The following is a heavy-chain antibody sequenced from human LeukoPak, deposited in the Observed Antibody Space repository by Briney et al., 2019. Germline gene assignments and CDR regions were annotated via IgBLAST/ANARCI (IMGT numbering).Heavy chain of an antibody. CDR1: GGTFSSYA. J-gene: IGHJ5*02. Sequence: GSSVKVSCKASGGTFSSYAISWVRQAPGQGLEWMGGIIPILGTANYAQKFQGRVTITTDESTSTAYMELSSLRSEDTAVYYCARDSSGFFWFDPWGQGTLVTVSS. CDR3: ARDSSGFFWFDP. D-gene: IGHD3-22*01. V-gene: IGHV1-69*05. CDR2: IIPILGTA.